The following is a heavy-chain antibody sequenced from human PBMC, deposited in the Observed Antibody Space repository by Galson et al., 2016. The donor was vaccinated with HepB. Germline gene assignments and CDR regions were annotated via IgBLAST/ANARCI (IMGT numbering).Heavy chain of an antibody. CDR2: IYSSGRT. CDR3: ARDRRLYSEYGGYKGIDY. D-gene: IGHD4/OR15-4a*01. Sequence: TLSLTCTVSGVSISSDGSYWSWIRQHPGKGLEWIGYIYSSGRTYYNPSLMSRLTISVDTSNDQFSLKLTSVTAADTAIYYCARDRRLYSEYGGYKGIDYWGQGRLVTVSS. CDR1: GVSISSDGSY. J-gene: IGHJ4*02. V-gene: IGHV4-31*03.